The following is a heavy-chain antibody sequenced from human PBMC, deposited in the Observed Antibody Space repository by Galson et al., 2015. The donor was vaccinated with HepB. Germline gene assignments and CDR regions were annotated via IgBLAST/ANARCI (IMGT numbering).Heavy chain of an antibody. CDR1: RHSFTNYW. Sequence: QSGAEVKKPGESLKISCQGSRHSFTNYWIGWVRQKPGKGLEWMGITYPGDSDTRYSPSFQGQVTISADKSTSTAYLQWSSLEASDSAIYYCARQGVSVVIPVGIGAFEIWGQGTMATVST. J-gene: IGHJ3*02. CDR3: ARQGVSVVIPVGIGAFEI. D-gene: IGHD2-2*01. V-gene: IGHV5-51*01. CDR2: TYPGDSDT.